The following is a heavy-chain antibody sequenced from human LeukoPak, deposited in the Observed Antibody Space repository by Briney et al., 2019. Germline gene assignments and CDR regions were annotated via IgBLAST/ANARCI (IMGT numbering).Heavy chain of an antibody. J-gene: IGHJ4*02. D-gene: IGHD2-2*02. V-gene: IGHV1-69*05. CDR1: GGTFSSYA. CDR3: AGEGGPGYCSSTSCYTSGYFDY. CDR2: IIPIFGTA. Sequence: ASVKVSCKASGGTFSSYAISWVRQAPGQGLEWMGGIIPIFGTANYAQKFQGRVTITTDESTSTAYMELSSLRSEDTAVYYCAGEGGPGYCSSTSCYTSGYFDYWAREPWSPSPQ.